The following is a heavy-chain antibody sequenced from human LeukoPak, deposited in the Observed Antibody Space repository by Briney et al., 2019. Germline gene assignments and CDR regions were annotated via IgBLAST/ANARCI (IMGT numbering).Heavy chain of an antibody. CDR2: IYYSGST. CDR1: GGSISRHY. D-gene: IGHD6-19*01. V-gene: IGHV4-59*08. CDR3: ARPHVSGSSGWVPYYFDY. Sequence: SETLSLTCTVAGGSISRHYWGWIRQPPGKGLEWIGYIYYSGSTYYNPSLKSRVTISVDTSKNQFSLKLSSVTAADTAVYYCARPHVSGSSGWVPYYFDYWGQGTLVTVSS. J-gene: IGHJ4*02.